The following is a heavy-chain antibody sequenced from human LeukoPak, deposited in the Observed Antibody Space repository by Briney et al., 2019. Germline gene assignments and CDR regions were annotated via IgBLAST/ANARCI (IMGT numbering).Heavy chain of an antibody. CDR1: GFTFSSYE. V-gene: IGHV3-48*03. CDR2: ISSSGSAI. D-gene: IGHD3-10*01. J-gene: IGHJ4*02. Sequence: GGSLRLSCAASGFTFSSYEMNWVRQAPGKGLEWVSYISSSGSAIHYADSVKGRFTISRDNSKSTLYLQMNSLRADDTAVYYCAKGSGSPYYFDYWGQGTLVTVSS. CDR3: AKGSGSPYYFDY.